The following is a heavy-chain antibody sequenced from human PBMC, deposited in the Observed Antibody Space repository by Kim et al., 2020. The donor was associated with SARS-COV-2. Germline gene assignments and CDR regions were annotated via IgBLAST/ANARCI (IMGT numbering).Heavy chain of an antibody. J-gene: IGHJ4*02. CDR1: GFTFSSYG. D-gene: IGHD6-13*01. CDR2: IWYDGSNK. Sequence: GGSLRLSCAASGFTFSSYGMHWVRQAPGKGLEWVAVIWYDGSNKYYADSVKGRFTISRDNSKNTLYLQMNSLRAEDTAAYYCARGVSLLAAAGLDYWGQG. CDR3: ARGVSLLAAAGLDY. V-gene: IGHV3-33*01.